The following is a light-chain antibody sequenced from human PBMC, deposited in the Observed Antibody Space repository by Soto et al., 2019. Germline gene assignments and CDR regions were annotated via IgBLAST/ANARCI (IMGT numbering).Light chain of an antibody. V-gene: IGKV3-15*01. J-gene: IGKJ5*01. Sequence: IVMTQSPASLSVSQGERATLSCRASQSVSSNLAWYQQKPGQAPRLLIYRASTRATGIPARFSGSGSGTEFTLTISSLQSEDFAVYYCQQYGSSPPLTFGQGTRLEI. CDR2: RAS. CDR3: QQYGSSPPLT. CDR1: QSVSSN.